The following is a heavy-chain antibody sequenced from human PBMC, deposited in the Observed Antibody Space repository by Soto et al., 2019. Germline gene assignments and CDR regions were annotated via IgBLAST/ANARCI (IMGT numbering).Heavy chain of an antibody. V-gene: IGHV3-30-3*01. CDR2: ISYDGSNK. CDR3: ARDSLWFGKKVYYYGMDV. CDR1: GFTFSSYA. J-gene: IGHJ6*02. Sequence: QVQLVESGGGVVQPGRSLRLSCAASGFTFSSYAMHWVRQAPGKGLEWVAVISYDGSNKYYADSVKGRFTISRDNSKNTLYLQMNSLRAEDTAVYYCARDSLWFGKKVYYYGMDVWGQGTTVTVSS. D-gene: IGHD3-10*01.